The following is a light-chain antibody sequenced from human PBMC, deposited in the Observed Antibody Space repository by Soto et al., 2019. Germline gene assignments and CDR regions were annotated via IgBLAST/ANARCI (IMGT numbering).Light chain of an antibody. CDR3: QQYNGDSGYT. J-gene: IGKJ2*01. CDR1: QFIRNW. Sequence: DIQMTQSPSTLSASVGDRVTITCRASQFIRNWLAWYQQKPGTAPKLLIYDASTLESVVPSRFSGSGSGTEFTLTISRLQPDDFATYYCQQYNGDSGYTFGQGTKLEIK. V-gene: IGKV1-5*01. CDR2: DAS.